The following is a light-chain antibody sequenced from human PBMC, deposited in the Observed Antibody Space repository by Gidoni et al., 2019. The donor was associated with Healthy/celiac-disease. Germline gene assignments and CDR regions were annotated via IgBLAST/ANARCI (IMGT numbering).Light chain of an antibody. J-gene: IGKJ4*01. CDR2: GAA. CDR1: QSVSSSY. Sequence: EIVLTQSPGTLSLSPGERATLSCRASQSVSSSYLSWYQQKPGQAPRRLIYGAASSPTRRPDGLSGSGSGTDFTITISRLEPEDFAVYYCQQYGSSPLTFGGGTKVEIK. CDR3: QQYGSSPLT. V-gene: IGKV3-20*01.